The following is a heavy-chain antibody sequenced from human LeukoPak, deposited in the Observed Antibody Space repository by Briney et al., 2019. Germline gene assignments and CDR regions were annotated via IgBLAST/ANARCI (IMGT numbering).Heavy chain of an antibody. Sequence: SETLSLTCTVSGGSISSYYWSWIRQPAGKGLEWIGRIYTSGSTNYNPSLKSRVTMSVDTSKNQFSLKLSSVTAADTAVYYCARDKTIFGVVTQTRNWLDPWGQGTLVTVSS. J-gene: IGHJ5*02. CDR2: IYTSGST. CDR1: GGSISSYY. CDR3: ARDKTIFGVVTQTRNWLDP. V-gene: IGHV4-4*07. D-gene: IGHD3-3*01.